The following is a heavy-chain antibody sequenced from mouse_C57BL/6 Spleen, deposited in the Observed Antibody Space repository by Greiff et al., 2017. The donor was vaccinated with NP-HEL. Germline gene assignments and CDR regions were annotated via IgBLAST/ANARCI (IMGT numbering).Heavy chain of an antibody. D-gene: IGHD1-1*01. CDR3: ATSPYYGSSYFDY. V-gene: IGHV1-52*01. Sequence: VQLQQPGAELVRPGSSVKLSCKASGYTFTSYWMHWVKQRPIQGLEWIGNIDPSDSETHYNQKFKDKATLTVDKSSSTAYMQLSSLTSEDSAVYYCATSPYYGSSYFDYWGQGTTLTVSS. CDR1: GYTFTSYW. CDR2: IDPSDSET. J-gene: IGHJ2*01.